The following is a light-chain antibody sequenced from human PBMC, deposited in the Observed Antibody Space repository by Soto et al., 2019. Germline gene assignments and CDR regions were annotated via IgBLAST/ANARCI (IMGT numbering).Light chain of an antibody. Sequence: QSALTQPASVSGSPGQSITISCTGTSSDVGVYNYVSWYQQHPGKAPKLMIYDVSNRPSGVSNRFSGSKSGNTASLTISGHQAEDEADYYCSSYTSSSTLVVFGGGTKLTVL. J-gene: IGLJ2*01. CDR2: DVS. CDR3: SSYTSSSTLVV. V-gene: IGLV2-14*01. CDR1: SSDVGVYNY.